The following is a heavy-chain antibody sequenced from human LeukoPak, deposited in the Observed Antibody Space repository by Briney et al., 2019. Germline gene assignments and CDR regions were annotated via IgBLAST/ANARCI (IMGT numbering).Heavy chain of an antibody. D-gene: IGHD3-3*01. Sequence: GASVKVSCKASGYTFTSYYMHWVRQAPGQGLEWMGWISTYNGNTKYGQKFQGRVTMTADTSTSTAYMELRSLRSDDTAVYYCARKVSWSGYCDYWGQGTLVTVSS. CDR3: ARKVSWSGYCDY. CDR2: ISTYNGNT. V-gene: IGHV1-18*04. CDR1: GYTFTSYY. J-gene: IGHJ4*02.